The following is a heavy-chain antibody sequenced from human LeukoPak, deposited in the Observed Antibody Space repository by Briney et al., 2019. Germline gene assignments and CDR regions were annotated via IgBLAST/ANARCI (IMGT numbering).Heavy chain of an antibody. CDR2: IRYDGSNK. V-gene: IGHV3-30*02. CDR3: AKDMRVTMIVVAQMGFDH. J-gene: IGHJ4*02. D-gene: IGHD3-22*01. Sequence: GGSLRLSCAASGFTFTSYGMHWVRQPPGRWLEWVAFIRYDGSNKYYAEAVKRRFTISRDNSKNTLYLQMNSLRAEDTAVYYCAKDMRVTMIVVAQMGFDHWGQGTLVTVSS. CDR1: GFTFTSYG.